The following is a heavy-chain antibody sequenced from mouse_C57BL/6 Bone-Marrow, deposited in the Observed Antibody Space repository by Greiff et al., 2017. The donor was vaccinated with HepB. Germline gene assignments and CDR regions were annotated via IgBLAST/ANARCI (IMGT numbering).Heavy chain of an antibody. CDR3: ARGGYSFAMDY. J-gene: IGHJ4*01. CDR2: IYPGGGYT. CDR1: GYTFTTYW. V-gene: IGHV1-63*01. Sequence: QVQLQQSGAELFRPVSSVTKSCNASGYTFTTYWIGWAKQRPGHGLEWIGDIYPGGGYTNYNEQFKGKATLTADKSSSTAYMQLSSLTSEDSAIYYCARGGYSFAMDYWGQGTPSTVSS. D-gene: IGHD3-1*01.